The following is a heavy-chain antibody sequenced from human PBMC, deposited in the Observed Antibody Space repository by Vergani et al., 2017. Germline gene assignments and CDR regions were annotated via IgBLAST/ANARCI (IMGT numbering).Heavy chain of an antibody. J-gene: IGHJ5*02. D-gene: IGHD2/OR15-2a*01. CDR3: ARGLRMIPANWFDP. V-gene: IGHV4-59*01. CDR1: GGSISSYY. CDR2: FYYSGST. Sequence: QVQLQESGPGLVKPSETLSLTCTVSGGSISSYYWSWIRQPPGKGLEWIGYFYYSGSTNYNPSLKSRVTISVDTSKNQFSLKLSSVTAVDTAVYYCARGLRMIPANWFDPWGQGTLVTVSS.